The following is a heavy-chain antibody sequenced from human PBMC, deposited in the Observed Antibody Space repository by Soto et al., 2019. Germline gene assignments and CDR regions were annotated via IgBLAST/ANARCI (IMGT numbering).Heavy chain of an antibody. CDR3: ARGIYDYVWESYRPTDFDY. Sequence: QVTLKESGPVLVKPTETLTLTCTVSGFSLSNARMGVSWIRQPPGKALEWLAHIFSNDEKSYSTSLKSRLIISKDTSKSQVVLTMTNMDPVDTATYYCARGIYDYVWESYRPTDFDYWGQGTLVTVSS. D-gene: IGHD3-16*02. CDR2: IFSNDEK. CDR1: GFSLSNARMG. V-gene: IGHV2-26*01. J-gene: IGHJ4*02.